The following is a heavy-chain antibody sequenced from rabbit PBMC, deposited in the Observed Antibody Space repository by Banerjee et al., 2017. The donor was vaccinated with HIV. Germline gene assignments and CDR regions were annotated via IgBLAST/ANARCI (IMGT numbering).Heavy chain of an antibody. D-gene: IGHD2-1*01. Sequence: QSLEESGGDLVQPGASLKLSCKASGFDFSSYGVSWVRQAPGKGLEWIGYIDSGFGSTYYASWVNGRFTISSHNAQNTLYLQLNSLTAADTATYFCVRGYDDYGDYFNLWGPGTLVTVS. CDR2: IDSGFGST. J-gene: IGHJ4*01. CDR3: VRGYDDYGDYFNL. V-gene: IGHV1S7*01. CDR1: GFDFSSYG.